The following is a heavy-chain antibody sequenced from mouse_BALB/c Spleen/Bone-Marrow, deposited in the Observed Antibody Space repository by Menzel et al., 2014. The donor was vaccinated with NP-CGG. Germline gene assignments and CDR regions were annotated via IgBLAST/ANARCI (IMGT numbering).Heavy chain of an antibody. CDR2: INPDSSTI. Sequence: EVQLQQSGGGLVQPGESLKLSCAASGFDFSRYWMSWVRQAPGKGLEWIGEINPDSSTINYTPSLKDKFIISRDNAKNTLYLQMSKVRSEDTALYYCALLGNYGYFDVWGAGTTVTVSS. J-gene: IGHJ1*01. CDR3: ALLGNYGYFDV. D-gene: IGHD2-1*01. CDR1: GFDFSRYW. V-gene: IGHV4-1*02.